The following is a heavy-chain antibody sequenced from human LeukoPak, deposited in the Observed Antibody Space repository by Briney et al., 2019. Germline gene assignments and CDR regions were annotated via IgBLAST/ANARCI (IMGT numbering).Heavy chain of an antibody. D-gene: IGHD6-13*01. CDR3: ARGPHSSSWYG. Sequence: GGSLRLSCAASGFTFSSYAMHWVRQAPGKGLEWVAVISYDGSNKYYADSVKGRFTISRDNSKNTLYLQMNSLRAEDTAVYHCARGPHSSSWYGWGQGTLVTVSS. CDR2: ISYDGSNK. V-gene: IGHV3-30-3*01. J-gene: IGHJ4*02. CDR1: GFTFSSYA.